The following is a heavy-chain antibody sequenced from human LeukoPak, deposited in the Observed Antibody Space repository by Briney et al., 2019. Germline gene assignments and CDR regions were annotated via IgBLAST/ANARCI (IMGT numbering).Heavy chain of an antibody. CDR1: GGSISSSSYY. V-gene: IGHV4-39*01. D-gene: IGHD4-11*01. J-gene: IGHJ5*02. Sequence: SETLSLTCTVSGGSISSSSYYWGWIRQPPGKGLEWIGSIYYSGSTYYNPSLKSRVTISVDTSKNQFSLKLSSVTAADTAVYYCARHPDGYSNYPNWFDPWGQGTLVTVSS. CDR3: ARHPDGYSNYPNWFDP. CDR2: IYYSGST.